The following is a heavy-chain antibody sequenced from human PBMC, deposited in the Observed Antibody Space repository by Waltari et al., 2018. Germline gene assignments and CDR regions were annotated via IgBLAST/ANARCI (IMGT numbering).Heavy chain of an antibody. CDR3: TTLDAPWGG. CDR1: GFRFTPAW. J-gene: IGHJ4*01. CDR2: ITSQNDGATT. D-gene: IGHD7-27*01. V-gene: IGHV3-15*01. Sequence: EVQMVESGGGSMKPGDSLRLSCAASGFRFTPAWLTWVRQAPGKGLEWVGRITSQNDGATTDLAASVRGRFSISRDDSQSMVFLQMNSLRREDTAVYYCTTLDAPWGGWGHGTLVTVSS.